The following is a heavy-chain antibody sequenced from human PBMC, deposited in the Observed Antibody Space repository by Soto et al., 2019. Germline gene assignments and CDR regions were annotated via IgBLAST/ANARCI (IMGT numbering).Heavy chain of an antibody. D-gene: IGHD5-12*01. V-gene: IGHV1-69*12. CDR2: IISMFGTP. J-gene: IGHJ4*02. CDR3: ARDLGGGYEPGDY. Sequence: QVQLVQSGAALKKPGSSVKVSCRASGATFSISVFNWVRQAPGQGLEWMGGIISMFGTPNYSQKFQGRVTISADESTSTGYMELNNLRSDYTAIYYCARDLGGGYEPGDYWGQGTQVTVSS. CDR1: GATFSISV.